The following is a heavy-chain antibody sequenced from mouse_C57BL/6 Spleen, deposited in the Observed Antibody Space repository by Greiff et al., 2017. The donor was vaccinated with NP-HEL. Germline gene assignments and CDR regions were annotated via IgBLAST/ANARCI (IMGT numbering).Heavy chain of an antibody. D-gene: IGHD1-1*01. CDR2: IDPNSGGT. CDR1: GYTFTSYW. J-gene: IGHJ4*01. Sequence: VQLQQSGAELVKPGASVKLSCKASGYTFTSYWMHWVKQRPGRGLEWIGRIDPNSGGTKYNEKFKSKATLTVDKPSSTAYMQLSSLTSEDSAVYYCARYYYGSSYGGYYYAMDYWGQGTSVTVSS. CDR3: ARYYYGSSYGGYYYAMDY. V-gene: IGHV1-72*01.